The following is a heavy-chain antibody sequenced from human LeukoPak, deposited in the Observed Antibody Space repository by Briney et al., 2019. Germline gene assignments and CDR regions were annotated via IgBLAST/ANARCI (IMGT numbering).Heavy chain of an antibody. CDR1: GGSISSGSYY. Sequence: SETLSLTCTVSGGSISSGSYYWSWIRQPAGKGLEWIGRIYTSGGTNYNPSLKSRVTISVDTSKNQFSLKLSSVTAADTAVYYCARVRPYYDSSGFNDYWGQGTLVTVSS. V-gene: IGHV4-61*02. J-gene: IGHJ4*02. CDR2: IYTSGGT. D-gene: IGHD3-22*01. CDR3: ARVRPYYDSSGFNDY.